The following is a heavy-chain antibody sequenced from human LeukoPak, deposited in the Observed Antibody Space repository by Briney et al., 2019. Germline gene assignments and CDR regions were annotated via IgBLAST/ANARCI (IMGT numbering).Heavy chain of an antibody. CDR1: GFTVSSNY. CDR2: IYSGGST. CDR3: ARARSFGDSSGYYFSNFDY. J-gene: IGHJ4*02. D-gene: IGHD3-22*01. V-gene: IGHV3-66*01. Sequence: GGSLRLSCAASGFTVSSNYMSWVRQAPGKGLEWVSVIYSGGSTYYADSVKGRFTISRNNSKNTLYLQMNSLRAEDTAVYYCARARSFGDSSGYYFSNFDYWGQGTLVTVTS.